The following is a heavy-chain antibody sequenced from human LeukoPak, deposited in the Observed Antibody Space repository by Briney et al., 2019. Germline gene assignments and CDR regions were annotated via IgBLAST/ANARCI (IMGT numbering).Heavy chain of an antibody. CDR2: IKQHGSEK. CDR1: GFTFSSFW. Sequence: PGGSLRLSCAASGFTFSSFWMSWVRQAPGKGLEWVANIKQHGSEKYYVDSVKGRFTISRDNSKNTLYLQMNNLRAEDTAVYYCSRLIAARTPYYFDYWGQGTLVTVSS. D-gene: IGHD6-6*01. V-gene: IGHV3-7*03. CDR3: SRLIAARTPYYFDY. J-gene: IGHJ4*02.